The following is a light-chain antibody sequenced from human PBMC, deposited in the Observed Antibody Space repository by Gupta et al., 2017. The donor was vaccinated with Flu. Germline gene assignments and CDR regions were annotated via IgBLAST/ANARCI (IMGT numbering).Light chain of an antibody. CDR2: DVS. CDR3: SSYTSSSTLV. V-gene: IGLV2-14*01. J-gene: IGLJ2*01. CDR1: SSDVGGYNY. Sequence: QSALTQPASVSGSPGQSLTISCPGTSSDVGGYNYVSWYQQHPGKAPKLMLYDVSNRPSGVSNRFSGSKSGNTASLTISGLQAEDEADYYCSSYTSSSTLVFGGGTKLTVL.